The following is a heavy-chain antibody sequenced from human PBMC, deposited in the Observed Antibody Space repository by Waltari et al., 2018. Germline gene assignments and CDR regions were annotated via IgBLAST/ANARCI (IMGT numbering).Heavy chain of an antibody. V-gene: IGHV4-39*07. CDR3: ARGAGHYKPFDS. CDR1: DVPVSRPDYY. CDR2: VYYDGYT. D-gene: IGHD4-4*01. J-gene: IGHJ4*02. Sequence: HLQLQESGPGLVKPSETLSLICTVSDVPVSRPDYYLGWIRQPPGEGLAWIATVYYDGYTYYNPSLKSRVTISLDTSKNQFSLKLTSVTAADTAVYYCARGAGHYKPFDSWGQGTLVTVSS.